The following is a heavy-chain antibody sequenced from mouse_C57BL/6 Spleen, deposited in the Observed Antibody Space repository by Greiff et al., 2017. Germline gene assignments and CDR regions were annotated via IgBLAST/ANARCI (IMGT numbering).Heavy chain of an antibody. CDR3: ARTGSSGLAY. V-gene: IGHV1-26*01. CDR1: GYTFTDYY. D-gene: IGHD1-1*01. J-gene: IGHJ3*01. Sequence: VQLQQSGPELVKPGASVKISCKASGYTFTDYYMNWVKQSHGKSLEWIGDINPNNGGTSYNQKFKGKATLTVDKSSSTAYMELRSLTSEDSAVYYCARTGSSGLAYWGQGTLVTVSA. CDR2: INPNNGGT.